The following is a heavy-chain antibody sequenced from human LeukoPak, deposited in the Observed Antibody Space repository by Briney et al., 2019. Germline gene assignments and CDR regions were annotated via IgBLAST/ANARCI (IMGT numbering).Heavy chain of an antibody. CDR2: ISGSGGST. CDR1: GFTFSSYA. Sequence: GGSLRLSCTASGFTFSSYAMSWVRQAPGKGLEWVSAISGSGGSTYYADSVKGRFTISRDNSKNTLYLQMNSLRAEDTAVYYCAKRGLDCSGGSCYSLRYYYYYYMDVWGKGTTVTIPS. V-gene: IGHV3-23*01. D-gene: IGHD2-15*01. J-gene: IGHJ6*03. CDR3: AKRGLDCSGGSCYSLRYYYYYYMDV.